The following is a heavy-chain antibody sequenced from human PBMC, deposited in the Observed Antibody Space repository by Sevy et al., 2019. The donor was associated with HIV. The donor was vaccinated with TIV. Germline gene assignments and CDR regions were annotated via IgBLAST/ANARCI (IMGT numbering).Heavy chain of an antibody. CDR2: ISGSGGST. Sequence: GGSLRLSCAASGFTFSSYAMSWVRQAPGKGLEWVSAISGSGGSTYYADSVKGRFTISRDNSKNTLYLQMNSLRAEDTAVYYCAKVGGEYCSGGSCYSRGFYYYMDVWGKGTTVTVSS. V-gene: IGHV3-23*01. D-gene: IGHD2-15*01. CDR3: AKVGGEYCSGGSCYSRGFYYYMDV. J-gene: IGHJ6*03. CDR1: GFTFSSYA.